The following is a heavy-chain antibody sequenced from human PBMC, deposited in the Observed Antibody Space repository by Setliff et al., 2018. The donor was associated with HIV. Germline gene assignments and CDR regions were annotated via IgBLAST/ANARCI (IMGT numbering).Heavy chain of an antibody. V-gene: IGHV4-31*03. CDR2: IYYSGST. CDR3: ARDTGTAMVNDAFDI. D-gene: IGHD5-18*01. Sequence: SETLSLTCTVSGGSISSGDYYWGWTRQPPGKGLQWIGHIYYSGSTYYNPSLKSRVTISVDTSKNQFSLKLSSVTAADTAVYYCARDTGTAMVNDAFDIWGQGTMVTVSS. J-gene: IGHJ3*02. CDR1: GGSISSGDYY.